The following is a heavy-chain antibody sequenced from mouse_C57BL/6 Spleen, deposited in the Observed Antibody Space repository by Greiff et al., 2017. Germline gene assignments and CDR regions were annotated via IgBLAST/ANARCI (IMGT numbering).Heavy chain of an antibody. CDR3: ARAYYGNYLDY. CDR1: GYSITSGYY. J-gene: IGHJ2*01. Sequence: EVQVVESGPGLVKPSQSLSLTCSATGYSITSGYYWNWIRQFPGNKLEWMGYISYDGSNNYNPSLKNRISITRDTSKNQFFLKLNSVTTEDTATYYCARAYYGNYLDYWGQGTTLTVSS. D-gene: IGHD2-10*01. V-gene: IGHV3-6*01. CDR2: ISYDGSN.